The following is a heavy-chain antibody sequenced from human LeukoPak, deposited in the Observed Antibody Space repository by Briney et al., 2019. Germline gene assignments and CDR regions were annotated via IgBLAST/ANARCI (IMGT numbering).Heavy chain of an antibody. CDR1: GFTFSSYW. V-gene: IGHV3-23*01. J-gene: IGHJ4*02. D-gene: IGHD1-26*01. CDR3: AKDGRAVGTTHFDY. Sequence: GGSLRLSCAASGFTFSSYWMSWVRQAPGKGLEWDSGISGSGGSTYYADSVKGRFTIFRDNSKNTLYLQMNSLRVVDTAVYYCAKDGRAVGTTHFDYWGQGTLVTVSS. CDR2: ISGSGGST.